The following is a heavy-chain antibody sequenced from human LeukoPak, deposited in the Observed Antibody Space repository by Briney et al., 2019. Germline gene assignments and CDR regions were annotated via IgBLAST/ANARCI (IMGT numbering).Heavy chain of an antibody. CDR3: ARGMEGDYGSGTFFAL. CDR1: EFVFSDYY. Sequence: GGSLRLSCAASEFVFSDYYMSWIRQAPGKGLEWVSYISDSGSTIYYADSVKGRFTISRDNVKNSLYLQMNGLRAEDTAVYYCARGMEGDYGSGTFFALWGQGTMVT. CDR2: ISDSGSTI. J-gene: IGHJ4*02. D-gene: IGHD3-10*01. V-gene: IGHV3-11*01.